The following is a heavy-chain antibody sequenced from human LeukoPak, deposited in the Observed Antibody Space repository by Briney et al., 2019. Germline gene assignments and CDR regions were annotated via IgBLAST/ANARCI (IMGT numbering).Heavy chain of an antibody. J-gene: IGHJ1*01. CDR2: ISWNSGSI. Sequence: GRSLRLSCAASGFTFDDYAMHWVRQAPGKGLEWVSGISWNSGSIGYADSVKGRFTISRDNAKNSLYLQMNSPRAEDTALYYCAKSGDWRAGGYFQHWGQGTLVTVSS. D-gene: IGHD2-21*02. V-gene: IGHV3-9*01. CDR3: AKSGDWRAGGYFQH. CDR1: GFTFDDYA.